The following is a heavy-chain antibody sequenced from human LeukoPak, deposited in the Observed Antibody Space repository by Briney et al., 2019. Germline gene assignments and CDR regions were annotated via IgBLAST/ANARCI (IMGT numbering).Heavy chain of an antibody. J-gene: IGHJ4*02. D-gene: IGHD3-16*01. CDR3: APTTSGK. CDR2: IKRKNERGTT. CDR1: RFTPTDAW. V-gene: IGHV3-15*01. Sequence: PRGSPRLSRAPSRFTPTDAWISSVPHAPGKGVECVGGIKRKNERGTTDYAAPVKGRFTISRDDSKNTLYLQMNSLKAEGTAVDYCAPTTSGKWGEGSLVTVSS.